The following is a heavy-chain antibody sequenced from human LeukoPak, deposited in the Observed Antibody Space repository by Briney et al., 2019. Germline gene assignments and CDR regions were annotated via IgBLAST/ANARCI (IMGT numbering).Heavy chain of an antibody. CDR3: ARDENGIDV. CDR2: ISYDGSNK. J-gene: IGHJ6*02. Sequence: GGSLRLSCAAAGFTFSSYAMHWVRQAPGKGLEWVAVISYDGSNKYYADSVKGRFTISRDNSKTTLYLQMNSLRAEDTAVYYCARDENGIDVWGQGTTVTVSS. CDR1: GFTFSSYA. V-gene: IGHV3-30-3*01.